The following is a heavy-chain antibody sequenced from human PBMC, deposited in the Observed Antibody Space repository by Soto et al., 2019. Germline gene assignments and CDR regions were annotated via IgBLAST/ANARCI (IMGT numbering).Heavy chain of an antibody. CDR1: QYTFTNYY. V-gene: IGHV1-46*01. Sequence: GASVKVSCKASQYTFTNYYLHWVRQAPGQRPEWMGWINNGGGTIYAQKFQGRVTMTRDTSTSTVYMELSSLRSEDTAVYYCARDRRAMGGRDAFDIWGQGTMVTVSS. J-gene: IGHJ3*02. CDR3: ARDRRAMGGRDAFDI. CDR2: INNGGGT. D-gene: IGHD5-18*01.